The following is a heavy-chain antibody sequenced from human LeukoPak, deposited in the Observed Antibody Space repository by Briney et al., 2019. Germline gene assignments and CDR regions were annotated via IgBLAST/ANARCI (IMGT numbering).Heavy chain of an antibody. CDR3: ARHFAYSSSSYFDY. CDR2: VYYTGST. J-gene: IGHJ4*02. D-gene: IGHD6-6*01. CDR1: GGSVSNYY. Sequence: KSSETLSLTCSVSGGSVSNYYWSWIRQPPGKGLEWIGYVYYTGSTNYNPSLKSRVTMFEDKSKNQFSPRLYSVTVADTAVYYCARHFAYSSSSYFDYWGQGSLVTVSS. V-gene: IGHV4-59*08.